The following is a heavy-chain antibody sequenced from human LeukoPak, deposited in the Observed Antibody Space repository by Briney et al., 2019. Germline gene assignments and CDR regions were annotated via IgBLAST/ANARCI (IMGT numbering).Heavy chain of an antibody. J-gene: IGHJ6*04. D-gene: IGHD2-2*01. CDR2: IIPIFGTA. CDR3: ARGGGLGDIVVVPAAMEGYYGMDV. CDR1: GGTFSSYA. Sequence: SVKVSCKASGGTFSSYAIGWVRQAPGQGLEWMGGIIPIFGTANYAQKFQGRVTITADESTSTAYMELSSLRSEDTAVYYCARGGGLGDIVVVPAAMEGYYGMDVWGKGTTVTVSS. V-gene: IGHV1-69*13.